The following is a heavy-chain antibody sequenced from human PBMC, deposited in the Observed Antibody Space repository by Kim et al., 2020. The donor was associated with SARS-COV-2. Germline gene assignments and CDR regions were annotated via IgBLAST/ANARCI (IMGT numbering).Heavy chain of an antibody. D-gene: IGHD3-9*01. CDR3: ARDIKSGYDISKYYYGMDV. CDR2: INTNTGNP. Sequence: ASVKVSCKASGYTFTSYAMNWVRQAPGQGLEWMGWINTNTGNPTYAQGFTGRFVFSLDTSVSTAYLQISSLKAEDTAVYYCARDIKSGYDISKYYYGMDVWGQGTTVPVSS. CDR1: GYTFTSYA. J-gene: IGHJ6*02. V-gene: IGHV7-4-1*02.